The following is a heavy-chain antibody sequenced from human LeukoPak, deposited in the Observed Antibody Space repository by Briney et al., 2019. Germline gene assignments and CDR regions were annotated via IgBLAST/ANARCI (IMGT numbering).Heavy chain of an antibody. CDR3: AREGYYYGSGSYWPFDY. J-gene: IGHJ4*02. D-gene: IGHD3-10*01. CDR2: IWYDGSNK. CDR1: GFTFSSYA. Sequence: GGSLRLSCAASGFTFSSYAMHWVRQAPGKGLEWVAVIWYDGSNKYYADSVKGRFTISRDNSKNTLYLQMNSLRAEDTAVYYCAREGYYYGSGSYWPFDYWGQGTLVTVSS. V-gene: IGHV3-33*08.